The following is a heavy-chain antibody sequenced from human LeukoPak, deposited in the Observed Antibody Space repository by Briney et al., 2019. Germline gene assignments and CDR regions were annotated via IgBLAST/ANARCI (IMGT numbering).Heavy chain of an antibody. D-gene: IGHD2-15*01. CDR3: ARYGAGSCYDY. V-gene: IGHV3-66*01. CDR1: GFTFSSYA. CDR2: IYSGGST. J-gene: IGHJ4*02. Sequence: PGGSLRLSCAASGFTFSSYAMSWVRQAPGKGLEWVSVIYSGGSTYYADSVKGRFTISRDNSKNTLYLQMNSLRAEDTAVYYCARYGAGSCYDYWGQGALVTVSS.